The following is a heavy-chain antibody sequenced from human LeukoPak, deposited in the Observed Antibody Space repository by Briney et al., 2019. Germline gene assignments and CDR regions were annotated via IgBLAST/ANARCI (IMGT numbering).Heavy chain of an antibody. Sequence: PSETLSLTCTVSGGSISTSNTYWGWIRQPPGKGLEWIGSIDYGGSTYYNPSLKSRVTISVDTSKNQFSLKLSSVIAADTAVYYCARDPWNYYSSGQPFDYWGQGTLVTVSS. V-gene: IGHV4-39*07. CDR3: ARDPWNYYSSGQPFDY. D-gene: IGHD1-7*01. CDR1: GGSISTSNTY. CDR2: IDYGGST. J-gene: IGHJ4*02.